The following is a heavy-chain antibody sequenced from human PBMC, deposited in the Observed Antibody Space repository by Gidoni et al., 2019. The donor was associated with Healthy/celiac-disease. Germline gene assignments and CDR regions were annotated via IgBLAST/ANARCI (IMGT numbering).Heavy chain of an antibody. CDR2: IYYSGST. J-gene: IGHJ3*02. V-gene: IGHV4-31*01. Sequence: QVQLQESCPGLVTPSQSLSLTCTVSGGSISSGGYYCRWMRQHPGEGLEWIGYIYYSGSTYNNPSHKSQVTISVDTSKNQFSLKLSSVTAADTAVYYCASNSPTEVSDAFDIWGQGTMVTVSS. CDR1: GGSISSGGYY. CDR3: ASNSPTEVSDAFDI. D-gene: IGHD2-21*01.